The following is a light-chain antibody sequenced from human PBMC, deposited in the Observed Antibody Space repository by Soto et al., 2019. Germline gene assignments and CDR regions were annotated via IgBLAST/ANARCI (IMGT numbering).Light chain of an antibody. Sequence: EIVLTQSPVIVSVSPGESVTLSCRASQSVTRNLAWHQQIPGQAPRLLVYHANVRATGVPARFSGSGSGTEFSLTITNLQFEDFAIYFCQQYHDWPPITFGQGTRLEIK. J-gene: IGKJ5*01. CDR2: HAN. V-gene: IGKV3-15*01. CDR3: QQYHDWPPIT. CDR1: QSVTRN.